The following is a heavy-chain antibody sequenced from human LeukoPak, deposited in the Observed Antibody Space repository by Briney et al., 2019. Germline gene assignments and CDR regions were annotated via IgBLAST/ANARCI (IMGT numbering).Heavy chain of an antibody. D-gene: IGHD2-15*01. J-gene: IGHJ4*02. CDR3: ARDQAYCSVGSCYSSY. V-gene: IGHV3-21*01. Sequence: GGSLRLSCAASGFTFSRYSMNWVRQAPGKGLEWVSSISSSSSYIYYADSVKGRFTISRDNAKNSLYLQMNSLRAEDTAVYYCARDQAYCSVGSCYSSYWGQGTLVTVSS. CDR1: GFTFSRYS. CDR2: ISSSSSYI.